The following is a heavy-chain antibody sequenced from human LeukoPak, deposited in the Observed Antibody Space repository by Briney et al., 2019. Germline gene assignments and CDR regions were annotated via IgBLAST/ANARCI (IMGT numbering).Heavy chain of an antibody. J-gene: IGHJ4*02. CDR2: IYYSGST. CDR3: ARGSGWYFY. D-gene: IGHD6-13*01. Sequence: SETLSLTCTVSGDSLSGYFWSWIRQPPGKGLEWIGYIYYSGSTKYNPSLNSRVTISQDTSKNQFSLKLSSATAADTAVYYCARGSGWYFYWGQGALVTVSS. V-gene: IGHV4-59*08. CDR1: GDSLSGYF.